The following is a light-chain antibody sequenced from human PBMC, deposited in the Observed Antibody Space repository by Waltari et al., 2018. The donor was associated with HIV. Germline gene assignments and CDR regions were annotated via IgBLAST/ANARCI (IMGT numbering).Light chain of an antibody. CDR2: RDN. V-gene: IGLV1-47*01. Sequence: QSVLTQPPSASGTPGQKVTLSCSGGPAHLGANFWFWFQQFPGTAPKLLIYRDNLRHSGVPARFSGSKSGTSASLTISGLRSDDEAHYFCAVLDDTLGGGVFGGGTKLTVL. CDR3: AVLDDTLGGGV. CDR1: PAHLGANF. J-gene: IGLJ2*01.